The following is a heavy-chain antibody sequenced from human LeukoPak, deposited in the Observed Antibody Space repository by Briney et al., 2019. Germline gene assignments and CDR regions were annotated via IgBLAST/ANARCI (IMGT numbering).Heavy chain of an antibody. V-gene: IGHV4-30-4*01. Sequence: SETLSLTCTVSGGSISSGDYYWSWIRQPPGKGLEWIGYIYYSGSTYYNPSLKSRVTISVDTSKNQFSLKLGSVTAADTAVYYCASNRPSQQLVLAFDIWGQGTMVTVSS. J-gene: IGHJ3*02. D-gene: IGHD6-13*01. CDR2: IYYSGST. CDR3: ASNRPSQQLVLAFDI. CDR1: GGSISSGDYY.